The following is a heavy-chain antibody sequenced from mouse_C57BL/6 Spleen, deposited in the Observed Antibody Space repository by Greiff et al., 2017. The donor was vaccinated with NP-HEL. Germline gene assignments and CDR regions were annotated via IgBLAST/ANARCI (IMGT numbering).Heavy chain of an antibody. Sequence: EVQGVESGGGLVQPGGSLSLSCAASGFTITDYYMSWVRQPPGKALEWLGFIRNKANGYTTEYSASVKGRFTISRDNSQSILYLQMNALGAEDSATYCCARWGDSPFDYWGQGTTLTVSS. CDR3: ARWGDSPFDY. CDR2: IRNKANGYTT. V-gene: IGHV7-3*01. J-gene: IGHJ2*01. CDR1: GFTITDYY.